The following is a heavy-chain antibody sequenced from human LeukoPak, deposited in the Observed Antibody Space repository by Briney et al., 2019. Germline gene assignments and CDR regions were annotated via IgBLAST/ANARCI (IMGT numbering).Heavy chain of an antibody. V-gene: IGHV1-46*03. CDR2: INPSGGST. CDR3: ARETPTLQWLIDY. J-gene: IGHJ4*02. CDR1: GYTCTSYY. D-gene: IGHD6-19*01. Sequence: ASVKVSCKASGYTCTSYYMHWVRQAPGQGLEWMGIINPSGGSTSYAQKFQGRVTMNRDTSTSTVYMELSSLRSEDTAVYYCARETPTLQWLIDYWGQGTLVTVSS.